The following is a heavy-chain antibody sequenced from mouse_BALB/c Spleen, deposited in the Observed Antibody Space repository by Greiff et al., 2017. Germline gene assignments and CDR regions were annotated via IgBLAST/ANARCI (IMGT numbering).Heavy chain of an antibody. CDR3: ARDPIYYGNYYYAMDY. CDR2: IWAGGST. J-gene: IGHJ4*01. Sequence: VQVVESGPGLVAPSQSLSITCTVSGFSLTSYGVHWVRQPPGKGLEWLGIIWAGGSTNYNSALMSRLSISKDNSKSQVFLKMNSLQTDDTAMYYCARDPIYYGNYYYAMDYWGQGTSVTVSS. CDR1: GFSLTSYG. V-gene: IGHV2-9*02. D-gene: IGHD2-1*01.